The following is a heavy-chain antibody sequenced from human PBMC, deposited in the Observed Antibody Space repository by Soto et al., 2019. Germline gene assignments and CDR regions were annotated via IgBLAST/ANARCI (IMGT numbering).Heavy chain of an antibody. V-gene: IGHV4-59*01. CDR3: ERATYLRSYYYGMDV. CDR2: IYYSGST. Sequence: SETLALTCTVSGGSISSYYWSWIRQPPGKGLEWIGYIYYSGSTNYNPSLKSRVTISVDTSKNQFSLKLSSVTAADTAVYYCERATYLRSYYYGMDVWGQGTTV. J-gene: IGHJ6*02. D-gene: IGHD3-16*01. CDR1: GGSISSYY.